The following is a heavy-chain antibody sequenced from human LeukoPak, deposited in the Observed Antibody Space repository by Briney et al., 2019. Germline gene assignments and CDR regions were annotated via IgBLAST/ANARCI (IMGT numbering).Heavy chain of an antibody. CDR3: AKGGASGSSGYHPDY. D-gene: IGHD3-22*01. J-gene: IGHJ4*02. CDR2: ISGSGGST. V-gene: IGHV3-23*01. CDR1: GVTFSSYA. Sequence: GGSPRLSCAASGVTFSSYAMSWVRQAPGKGLEWVGAISGSGGSTYYADSVKGRFTISRDNSKTTLYLQMNSLRAEDTAVYYCAKGGASGSSGYHPDYWGQGTLVTVSS.